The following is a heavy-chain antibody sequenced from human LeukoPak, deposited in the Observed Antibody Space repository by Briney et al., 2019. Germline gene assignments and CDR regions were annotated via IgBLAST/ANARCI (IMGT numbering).Heavy chain of an antibody. Sequence: GASVKVSCKASGYTFTGYYMHWVRQAPGQGLEWMGRINPNSGGTNYAQKFQGRVTMTRDTSISTAYMELNRLRSDDTAVYYCARVRLGCSGGSCDLTLDYWGQGTLVTVSS. CDR3: ARVRLGCSGGSCDLTLDY. J-gene: IGHJ4*02. CDR2: INPNSGGT. V-gene: IGHV1-2*06. CDR1: GYTFTGYY. D-gene: IGHD2-15*01.